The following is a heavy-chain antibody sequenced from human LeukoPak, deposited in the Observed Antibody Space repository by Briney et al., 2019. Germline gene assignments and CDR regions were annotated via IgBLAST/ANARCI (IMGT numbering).Heavy chain of an antibody. CDR2: VYYSGSS. J-gene: IGHJ6*03. CDR1: GVSISSSNYY. D-gene: IGHD3-10*01. CDR3: ARRTRGGGEPYYYYYMDV. Sequence: PSETLSLPCTVSGVSISSSNYYWVWMRQPPGKGLEWIGSVYYSGSSQYNPSLKSRVTISVDTFNNQFSLKLSSVAAADTAVYFCARRTRGGGEPYYYYYMDVWGKGTTVTVSS. V-gene: IGHV4-39*01.